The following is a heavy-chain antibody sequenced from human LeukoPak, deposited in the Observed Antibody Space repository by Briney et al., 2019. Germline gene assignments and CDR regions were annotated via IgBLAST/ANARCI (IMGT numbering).Heavy chain of an antibody. V-gene: IGHV1-2*02. CDR3: SRDLGISGWYAPPLGYFDY. J-gene: IGHJ4*02. CDR2: INPKIGGT. Sequence: SVKVSCKVSGYTSTSFYIDWVRQSPGQGLEWMGWINPKIGGTNYAQKFQGRLTMTRDTSISTTYMEMSRLRSDDTAVYYCSRDLGISGWYAPPLGYFDYWGQGTLVTVSS. D-gene: IGHD6-19*01. CDR1: GYTSTSFY.